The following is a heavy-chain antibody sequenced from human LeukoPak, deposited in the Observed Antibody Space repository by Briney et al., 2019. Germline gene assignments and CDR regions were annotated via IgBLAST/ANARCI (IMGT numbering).Heavy chain of an antibody. D-gene: IGHD1-26*01. Sequence: SETLSLTCTVSGGSVSGGSYYYNWIRQPPGKGLEWIGYFYYSGSTNYSPSLKSRVTISVHTSKNQFSLKLSSVTAADTAVYYCARVSSYSGSYFDFDYWGQGTLVTVSS. CDR2: FYYSGST. V-gene: IGHV4-61*01. J-gene: IGHJ4*02. CDR1: GGSVSGGSYY. CDR3: ARVSSYSGSYFDFDY.